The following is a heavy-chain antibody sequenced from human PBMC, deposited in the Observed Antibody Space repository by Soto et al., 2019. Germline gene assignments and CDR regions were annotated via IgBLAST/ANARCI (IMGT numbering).Heavy chain of an antibody. J-gene: IGHJ4*02. CDR1: GFAISRGYY. Sequence: SETLSLTCNVSGFAISRGYYWSWVRQPPGKGLEWIGSIYPSVSSYHNPSLESRLTLSIDTSKNQFTLKLASVTAADTALYYCAKEKVGTTFFDNWGQGTQVTVSS. V-gene: IGHV4-38-2*02. CDR2: IYPSVSS. CDR3: AKEKVGTTFFDN. D-gene: IGHD1-1*01.